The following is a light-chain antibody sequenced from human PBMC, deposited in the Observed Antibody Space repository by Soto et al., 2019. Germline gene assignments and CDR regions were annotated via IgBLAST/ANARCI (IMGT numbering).Light chain of an antibody. CDR2: DAS. Sequence: AIQLTQSPSSLSASVGDRVTITCRASKGISSALAWYQQKPGKAPKLLIYDASSLESGVPSRFSGSGSETDFTLNISSLQPEDCATDYCQQFNSYPITFGQGTLLEIK. J-gene: IGKJ5*01. V-gene: IGKV1-13*02. CDR1: KGISSA. CDR3: QQFNSYPIT.